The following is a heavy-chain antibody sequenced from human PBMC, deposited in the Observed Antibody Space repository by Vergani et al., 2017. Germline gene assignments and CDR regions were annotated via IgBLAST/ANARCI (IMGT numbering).Heavy chain of an antibody. V-gene: IGHV3-48*02. CDR3: ARANAEWELLGGEYFQH. CDR1: GFTFGSYS. J-gene: IGHJ1*01. D-gene: IGHD1-26*01. Sequence: EVQLVESGGGLVQPGGSLRLSCAASGFTFGSYSMNWVRQAPGKGLEWVSYISSSSSTIYYADSVKGRFTISRDNAKNSLYLQMNSLRDEDTAVYYCARANAEWELLGGEYFQHWGQGTLVTVSS. CDR2: ISSSSSTI.